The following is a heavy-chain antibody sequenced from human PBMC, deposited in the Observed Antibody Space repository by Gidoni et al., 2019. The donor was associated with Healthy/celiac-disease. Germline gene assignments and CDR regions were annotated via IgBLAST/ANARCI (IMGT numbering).Heavy chain of an antibody. V-gene: IGHV3-30-3*01. Sequence: QVQLVESGGGVVQPGRSLRLPCAASGFTFSSYARHWVRQAPGKGLEWVAVISYDGSNKYYADSVKGRFTISRDNSKNALYLQMNSLRAEGTAVYYCARDHRLWGQGTLVTVSS. J-gene: IGHJ4*02. D-gene: IGHD3-16*01. CDR1: GFTFSSYA. CDR3: ARDHRL. CDR2: ISYDGSNK.